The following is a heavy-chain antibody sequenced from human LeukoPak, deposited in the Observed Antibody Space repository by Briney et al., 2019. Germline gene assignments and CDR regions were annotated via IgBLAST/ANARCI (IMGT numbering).Heavy chain of an antibody. V-gene: IGHV3-23*01. J-gene: IGHJ4*02. Sequence: GGSLRLSCVGSGFTFRSHAMSWVRQAPEKGLEFVSGIYENGGTTYYADSVKGRFSISRDNSKNTLYLQMDSLRGEDTAVYYCAKDFRIGYSAHFDYWGQRALVTVSS. CDR1: GFTFRSHA. D-gene: IGHD2-21*01. CDR3: AKDFRIGYSAHFDY. CDR2: IYENGGTT.